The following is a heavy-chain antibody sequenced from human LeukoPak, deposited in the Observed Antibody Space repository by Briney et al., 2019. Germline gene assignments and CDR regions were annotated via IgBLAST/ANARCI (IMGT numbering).Heavy chain of an antibody. V-gene: IGHV4-34*01. D-gene: IGHD6-19*01. CDR2: INHSGST. Sequence: SETLSLTCGVYDGTFSDYYWSWIRQPPGKGLEWIGEINHSGSTNYNPSLKSRVSISVDTSKNQFSLRLSSVTAADPAVYYCVRRGIDSSGWPLRYYPFYYMDVGGKGTTVTVSS. CDR1: DGTFSDYY. J-gene: IGHJ6*03. CDR3: VRRGIDSSGWPLRYYPFYYMDV.